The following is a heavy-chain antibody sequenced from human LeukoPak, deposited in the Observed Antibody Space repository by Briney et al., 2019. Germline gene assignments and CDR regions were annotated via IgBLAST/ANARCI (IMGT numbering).Heavy chain of an antibody. J-gene: IGHJ4*02. Sequence: ASVKVSCKASGYTFTGYYMHWVRQAPGQGLEWMGWINPKSGGTNYAQKFQGRVTMTRDTSISTAYMELSSLRSDDTAVYYCARDSGASHLDYWGQETLVTVSS. CDR2: INPKSGGT. D-gene: IGHD2-15*01. CDR1: GYTFTGYY. V-gene: IGHV1-2*02. CDR3: ARDSGASHLDY.